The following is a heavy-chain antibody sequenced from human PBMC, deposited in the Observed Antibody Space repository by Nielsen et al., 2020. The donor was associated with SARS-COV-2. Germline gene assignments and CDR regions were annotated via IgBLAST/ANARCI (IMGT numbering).Heavy chain of an antibody. D-gene: IGHD3-22*01. CDR2: INPSGGST. CDR1: GYTFTNYY. CDR3: ARDPGDSFFSPRDYYYDSSGYSYYYYMDV. Sequence: ASVKVSCKASGYTFTNYYMHWVRQAPGQGLEWMGIINPSGGSTSYAQKFQGRVTMTRDTSTSTVYMELSSLRSEDTAVYYCARDPGDSFFSPRDYYYDSSGYSYYYYMDVWGKGTTVTVSS. J-gene: IGHJ6*03. V-gene: IGHV1-46*01.